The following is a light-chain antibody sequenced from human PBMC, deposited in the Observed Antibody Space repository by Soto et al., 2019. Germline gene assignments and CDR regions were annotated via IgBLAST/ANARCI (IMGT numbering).Light chain of an antibody. Sequence: EIVLTQSPATLSLSPGERATLSCRASQSVSSYLAWYQQKPGQAPRLLIYDASNRATGIPARFSGSGSGTDFTLTISSLEPEDFAVYYCQQRFNWQTFGQGTKVEIK. CDR2: DAS. CDR1: QSVSSY. J-gene: IGKJ1*01. CDR3: QQRFNWQT. V-gene: IGKV3-11*01.